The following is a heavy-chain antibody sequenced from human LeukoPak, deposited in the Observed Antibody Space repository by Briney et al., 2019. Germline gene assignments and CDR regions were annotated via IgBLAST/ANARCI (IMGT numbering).Heavy chain of an antibody. Sequence: GGSLRLSCAASGFTFSDHHMDWVRQAPGEGLEWVARIRNKANRHTTEYAASVKGRFTISRDDSENSLYLQMDSLKTEDTAVYYCARSPLGIAPFDYWGQGTLVTVSS. J-gene: IGHJ4*02. CDR1: GFTFSDHH. D-gene: IGHD7-27*01. V-gene: IGHV3-72*01. CDR3: ARSPLGIAPFDY. CDR2: IRNKANRHTT.